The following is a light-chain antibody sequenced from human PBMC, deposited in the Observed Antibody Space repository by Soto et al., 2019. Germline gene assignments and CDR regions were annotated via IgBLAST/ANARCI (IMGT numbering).Light chain of an antibody. CDR2: GAA. CDR3: QQYDDWPRT. J-gene: IGKJ1*01. CDR1: QSVTTN. V-gene: IGKV3-15*01. Sequence: EIVMTQSPATLSVSPGERATLSCRASQSVTTNLAWYQRTPGQAPRLLIYGAATRATDVAARFSGSGSGTEFTLTISSLQSEDSAEYYCQQYDDWPRTFGQGTKVEIK.